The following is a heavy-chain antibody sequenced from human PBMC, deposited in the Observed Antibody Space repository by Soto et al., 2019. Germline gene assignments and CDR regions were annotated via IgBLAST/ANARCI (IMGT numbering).Heavy chain of an antibody. J-gene: IGHJ4*02. Sequence: DVQLVESGGGLVKPGGSLRLSCAASGFNFHTYTMTWVRQAPWKGLEWVSYISGTSETIFYAASVKGRVTISRDNAKNSLYLQLNSLRDEETAVYYCATGYCRSDNCHFTHWGQGTLVTVSS. CDR1: GFNFHTYT. V-gene: IGHV3-48*02. CDR2: ISGTSETI. D-gene: IGHD2-2*03. CDR3: ATGYCRSDNCHFTH.